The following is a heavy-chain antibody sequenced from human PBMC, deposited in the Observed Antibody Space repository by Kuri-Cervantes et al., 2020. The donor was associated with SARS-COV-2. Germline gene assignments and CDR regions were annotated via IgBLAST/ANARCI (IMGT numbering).Heavy chain of an antibody. J-gene: IGHJ5*02. CDR3: IRDPPDFWGGFDP. Sequence: GGSLRLSCAASGFTVSSNYMSWVRQASGKGLEWLGHIRTKTDNYATTYAASVRGRFTISRDDSKYTSYLQMNSLKTEDTAVYYCIRDPPDFWGGFDPWGQGTLVTVSS. CDR1: GFTVSSNY. V-gene: IGHV3-73*01. CDR2: IRTKTDNYAT. D-gene: IGHD3-3*01.